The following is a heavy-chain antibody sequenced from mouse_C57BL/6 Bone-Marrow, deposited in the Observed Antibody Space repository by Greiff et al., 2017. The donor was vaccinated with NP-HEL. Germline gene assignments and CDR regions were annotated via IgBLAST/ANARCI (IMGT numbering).Heavy chain of an antibody. CDR1: GYTFTSYW. D-gene: IGHD1-1*01. V-gene: IGHV1-52*01. CDR2: IDPSDSET. J-gene: IGHJ2*01. Sequence: VQVVESGAELVRPGSSVKLSCKASGYTFTSYWMHWVKQRPIQGLEWIGNIDPSDSETHYNQKFKDKATLTVDKSSSTAYMQLSSLTSEDSAVYYCARRGYGSSPLDYWGQGTTLTVSS. CDR3: ARRGYGSSPLDY.